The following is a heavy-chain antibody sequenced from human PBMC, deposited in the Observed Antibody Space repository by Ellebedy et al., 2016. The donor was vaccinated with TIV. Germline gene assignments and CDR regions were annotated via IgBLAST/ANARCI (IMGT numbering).Heavy chain of an antibody. CDR3: ARDRKNAGTAAAGFFNYYHYYGVDV. CDR1: GFTVSDSY. J-gene: IGHJ6*02. CDR2: IYSGGSA. Sequence: GGSLRLXCVASGFTVSDSYMTWVRQAPGKGLEWVSLIYSGGSAYYADSVKGRFTISRDNPKNTLYLEMNSLRAEDTAVYYCARDRKNAGTAAAGFFNYYHYYGVDVWGQGTTVTVSS. V-gene: IGHV3-66*01. D-gene: IGHD6-13*01.